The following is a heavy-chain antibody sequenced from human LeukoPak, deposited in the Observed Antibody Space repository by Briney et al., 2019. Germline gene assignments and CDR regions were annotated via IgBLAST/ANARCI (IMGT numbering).Heavy chain of an antibody. Sequence: GGSLRLSCAASGFTFSRYYMHWVRQAPGKGLVWVSRINSDGSSTTYADSVKGRFTITRDNAKNTLYLQMNSLKVEDTAVYYCTRVFVGDEYSSSGYWGQGTLVTVSS. D-gene: IGHD6-13*01. J-gene: IGHJ4*02. CDR3: TRVFVGDEYSSSGY. CDR2: INSDGSST. CDR1: GFTFSRYY. V-gene: IGHV3-74*01.